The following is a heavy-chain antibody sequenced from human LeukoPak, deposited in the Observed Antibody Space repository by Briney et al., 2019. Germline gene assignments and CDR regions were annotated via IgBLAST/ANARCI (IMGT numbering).Heavy chain of an antibody. CDR2: VNPYSGGT. J-gene: IGHJ4*02. D-gene: IGHD6-19*01. V-gene: IGHV1-2*02. CDR1: GYSFTDYY. CDR3: ATLRRSGWYIGD. Sequence: GASVKVSCKASGYSFTDYYIHWVRQAPGQGLEWTGWVNPYSGGTNYAEKFQGRVTMTRDTSITTAYMELSSLKSDDTAMYYCATLRRSGWYIGDWGQGTLVTVSS.